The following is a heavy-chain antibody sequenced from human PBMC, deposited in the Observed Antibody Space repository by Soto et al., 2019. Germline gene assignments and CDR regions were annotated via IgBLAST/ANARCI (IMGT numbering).Heavy chain of an antibody. CDR3: ARDSRDYYGMDV. D-gene: IGHD2-15*01. J-gene: IGHJ6*02. CDR1: GGSFSGYY. V-gene: IGHV4-34*01. CDR2: INHSGST. Sequence: NPSETLSLTCAVYGGSFSGYYWTRIRQPPGKGLEWIGEINHSGSTNYNPSLKSRVTMSLDTSKNQFSLKLSSVTAADTAVYYCARDSRDYYGMDVWGQGTTVTVSS.